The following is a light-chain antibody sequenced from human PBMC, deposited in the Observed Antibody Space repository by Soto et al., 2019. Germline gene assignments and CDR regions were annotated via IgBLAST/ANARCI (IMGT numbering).Light chain of an antibody. CDR3: QSYDSSLSAWV. J-gene: IGLJ3*02. V-gene: IGLV1-40*01. CDR2: GNN. Sequence: QSVLTQPPSVSGAPGQRVTISCTGSSPNIGTGYDVHWYQQLPGTAPKLLIYGNNNRPSGVPDRFSGSKSGTSASLVITGLQAEDEADYYCQSYDSSLSAWVFGGGTKLTVL. CDR1: SPNIGTGYD.